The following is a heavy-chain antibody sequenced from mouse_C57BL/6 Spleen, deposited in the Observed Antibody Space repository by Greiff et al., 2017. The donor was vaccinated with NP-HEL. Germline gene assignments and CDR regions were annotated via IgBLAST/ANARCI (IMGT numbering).Heavy chain of an antibody. J-gene: IGHJ3*01. Sequence: QVQLQQPGAELVKPGASVKLSCKASGYTFTSYWMQWVKQRPGQGLEWIGEIDPSDSYTNYNQKFKGKATLTADTSSSTAYMQLSSLTSEDSAVYYCARQTAHAAWFAYWGQGTLVTVSA. V-gene: IGHV1-50*01. CDR3: ARQTAHAAWFAY. CDR2: IDPSDSYT. CDR1: GYTFTSYW. D-gene: IGHD3-2*02.